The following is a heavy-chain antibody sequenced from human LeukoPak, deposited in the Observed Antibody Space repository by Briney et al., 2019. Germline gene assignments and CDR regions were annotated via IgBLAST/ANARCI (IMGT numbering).Heavy chain of an antibody. Sequence: ASVKVSCKASGYTFTNYGISWVRQAPGQGLEWMGWISAYNGNTNYAQKLQGRVTMTTDTSTSTAYMELRSLRSDDTAVYYCARDLESLESPPYFDYWGQGTLVTVSS. CDR2: ISAYNGNT. D-gene: IGHD5-24*01. CDR3: ARDLESLESPPYFDY. V-gene: IGHV1-18*01. CDR1: GYTFTNYG. J-gene: IGHJ4*02.